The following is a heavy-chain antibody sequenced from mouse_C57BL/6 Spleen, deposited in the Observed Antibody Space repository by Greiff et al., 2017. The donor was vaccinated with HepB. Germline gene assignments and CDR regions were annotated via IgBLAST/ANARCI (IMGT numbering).Heavy chain of an antibody. D-gene: IGHD2-10*02. Sequence: EVKLMESGGGLVKPGGSLKLSCAASGFTFSSYAMSWVRQTPEKRLEWVATISDGGSYTYYPDNVKGRFTISRDNAKNNLYLQMSHLTSEDAAMYYCARGYGNYPGYFDYWGQGTTLTVSS. J-gene: IGHJ2*01. CDR2: ISDGGSYT. V-gene: IGHV5-4*03. CDR3: ARGYGNYPGYFDY. CDR1: GFTFSSYA.